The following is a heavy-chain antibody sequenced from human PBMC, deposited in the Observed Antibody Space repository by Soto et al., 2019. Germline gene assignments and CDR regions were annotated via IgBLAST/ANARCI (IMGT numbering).Heavy chain of an antibody. V-gene: IGHV4-59*08. Sequence: SETLSLTCTVSGGSISSYYWSWIRQPPGKGLEWIGYIYYSGSTNYNPSLKSRVTISVDTSKNQFSLKLSSVTAADTAVYYCARQDGDYSDYFDYWGQGTLVTVSS. CDR3: ARQDGDYSDYFDY. D-gene: IGHD4-17*01. CDR2: IYYSGST. J-gene: IGHJ4*02. CDR1: GGSISSYY.